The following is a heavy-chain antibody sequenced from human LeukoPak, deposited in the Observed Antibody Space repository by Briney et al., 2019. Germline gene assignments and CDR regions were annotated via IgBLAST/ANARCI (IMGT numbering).Heavy chain of an antibody. D-gene: IGHD6-13*01. J-gene: IGHJ3*02. CDR3: ARDPPYSSSHGDAFDI. V-gene: IGHV1-2*02. CDR2: INPNSGGT. CDR1: GYTFTGYY. Sequence: ASVKVSCKASGYTFTGYYMHWVRQAPGQGLEWMGWINPNSGGTNYAQKFQGRVTMTRDTSISTAYMELSRLRSDDTAVYYCARDPPYSSSHGDAFDIWGQGTMVTVSS.